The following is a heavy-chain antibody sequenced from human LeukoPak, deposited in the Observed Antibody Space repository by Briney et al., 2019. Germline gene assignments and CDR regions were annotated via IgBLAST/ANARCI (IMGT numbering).Heavy chain of an antibody. CDR3: AKDRRGSYRPFDY. CDR2: ISYDGSNK. V-gene: IGHV3-30-3*01. CDR1: GFTFSSYA. Sequence: GRSLRLSCAASGFTFSSYAMHWVRQAPGKGLEWVAVISYDGSNKYYADSVKGRFTISRDNSKNTLYLQMNSLRAEDTAVYYCAKDRRGSYRPFDYWGQGTLVTVSS. J-gene: IGHJ4*02. D-gene: IGHD1-26*01.